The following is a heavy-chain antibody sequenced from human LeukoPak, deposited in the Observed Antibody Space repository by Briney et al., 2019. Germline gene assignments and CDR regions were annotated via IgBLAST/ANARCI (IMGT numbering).Heavy chain of an antibody. Sequence: GGSLRLSCAASGFTFDDYAMHWVRQAPGKGLEWVSLISGDGGSTYYADSVNGRFTISRDNSKNSLYLQMNSLRTEDTALYYCAKDWQYYYDSSGYLQHWGQGTLVTVSS. J-gene: IGHJ1*01. CDR1: GFTFDDYA. D-gene: IGHD3-22*01. CDR2: ISGDGGST. CDR3: AKDWQYYYDSSGYLQH. V-gene: IGHV3-43*02.